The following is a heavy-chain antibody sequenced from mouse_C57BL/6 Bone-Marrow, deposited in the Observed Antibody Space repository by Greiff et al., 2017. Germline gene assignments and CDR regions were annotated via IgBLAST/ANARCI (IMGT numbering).Heavy chain of an antibody. Sequence: QVQLQQSGPGLVQPSQSLSITCTVSGFSLTSYGVHWVRQSPGKGLEWLGVIWSGGSTDYNAAFISRLSISKDNSKSQVFFKMNSLQADDTAIYYCARRDSSGWFAYWGQGTLVTVSA. D-gene: IGHD3-2*02. CDR3: ARRDSSGWFAY. CDR1: GFSLTSYG. J-gene: IGHJ3*01. V-gene: IGHV2-2*01. CDR2: IWSGGST.